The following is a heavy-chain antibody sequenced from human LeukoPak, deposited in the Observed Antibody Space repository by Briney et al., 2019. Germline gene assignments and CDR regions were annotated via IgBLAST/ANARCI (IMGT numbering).Heavy chain of an antibody. CDR3: AREEPENSGSYDY. V-gene: IGHV3-53*01. CDR1: GFTVSSNY. Sequence: GGSLRLSCAASGFTVSSNYMSWVRQAPGKGLEXVSVIYSGGSTXYAXXXXXXXTISXXNSKNTLYLQMNSLRAEDTAVYYCAREEPENSGSYDYWGQGTLVTVSS. D-gene: IGHD1-26*01. CDR2: IYSGGST. J-gene: IGHJ4*02.